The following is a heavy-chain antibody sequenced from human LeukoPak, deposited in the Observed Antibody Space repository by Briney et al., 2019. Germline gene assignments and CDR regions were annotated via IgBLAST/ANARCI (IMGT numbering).Heavy chain of an antibody. V-gene: IGHV4-39*07. CDR2: IYYSGST. Sequence: SETLSLTCTVSGGSISSSSYYWGWIRQPPGKGLEWIGSIYYSGSTYYNPSLKSRVTISVDTSKNQFSLKLSSVTAADTAVYYCASGSGGFWSGSYGMDVWGQGTTVTVSS. J-gene: IGHJ6*02. CDR3: ASGSGGFWSGSYGMDV. D-gene: IGHD3-3*01. CDR1: GGSISSSSYY.